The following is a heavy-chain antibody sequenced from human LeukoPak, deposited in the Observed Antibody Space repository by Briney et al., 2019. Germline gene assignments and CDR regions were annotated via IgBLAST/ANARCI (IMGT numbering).Heavy chain of an antibody. CDR3: ARGPVTTSGNCFGP. J-gene: IGHJ5*02. V-gene: IGHV4-59*08. CDR1: GGSLSSHY. D-gene: IGHD4-17*01. CDR2: IYYTGST. Sequence: SETLSLTCIVSGGSLSSHYWSWIRQPPGKGLEWIGYIYYTGSTNYNPSLKSRVTISVDTSKNQFSLKLSSVTAADTAMYYCARGPVTTSGNCFGPWGQGTLVTVSS.